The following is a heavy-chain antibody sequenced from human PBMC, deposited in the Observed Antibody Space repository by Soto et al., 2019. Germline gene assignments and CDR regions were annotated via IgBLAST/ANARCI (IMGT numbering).Heavy chain of an antibody. CDR3: ARDQEGITMIVGGT. CDR1: GDIFTSYG. D-gene: IGHD3-22*01. V-gene: IGHV1-18*01. Sequence: QVQLVQSGAEVKKPGASVKVSCKASGDIFTSYGISWVRQAPGQGLEWMGWISAYNGNTNYAQKFQGRVTMTTDTSTSTAYMELRSLRSDDTVVYYCARDQEGITMIVGGTWGQGTLVTVSS. J-gene: IGHJ5*02. CDR2: ISAYNGNT.